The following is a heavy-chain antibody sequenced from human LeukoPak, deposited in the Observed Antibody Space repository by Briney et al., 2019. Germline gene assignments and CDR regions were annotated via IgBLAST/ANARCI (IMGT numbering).Heavy chain of an antibody. CDR3: ARDQGYFSSTSCSRPVYYYYYYGMDV. V-gene: IGHV1-18*01. D-gene: IGHD2-2*01. J-gene: IGHJ6*02. CDR1: GYTFTSYG. CDR2: ISAYNGNT. Sequence: ASVKVSCKASGYTFTSYGISWVRQAPGQGLEWMGWISAYNGNTNYAQKLQGRVTMTTDTSTSTAYMELRSLRSDDTAVYYCARDQGYFSSTSCSRPVYYYYYYGMDVWGQGTTVTVSS.